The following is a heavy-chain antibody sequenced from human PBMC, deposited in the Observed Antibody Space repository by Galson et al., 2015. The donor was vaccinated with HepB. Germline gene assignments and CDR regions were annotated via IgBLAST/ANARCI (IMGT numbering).Heavy chain of an antibody. CDR2: IIPILGIA. D-gene: IGHD3-22*01. Sequence: SVKVSCKASGGTFSSYAISWVRQAPGQGLEWMGRIIPILGIANYAQKFQGRVTITADKSTSTVYMELSSLRSEDTAVYYCARAKHYYDSSGYYFLGSAFDIWGQGTMVTVSS. CDR1: GGTFSSYA. V-gene: IGHV1-69*04. J-gene: IGHJ3*02. CDR3: ARAKHYYDSSGYYFLGSAFDI.